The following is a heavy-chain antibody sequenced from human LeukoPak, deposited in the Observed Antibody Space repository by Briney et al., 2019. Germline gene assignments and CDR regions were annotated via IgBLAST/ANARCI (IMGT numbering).Heavy chain of an antibody. CDR1: GAAISTDY. CDR2: IYNSEST. D-gene: IGHD2-15*01. CDR3: AIASRAYCSSTYCSLYYFDY. V-gene: IGHV4-4*07. J-gene: IGHJ4*02. Sequence: SETLSLTCTVSGAAISTDYWSWLRQPAGKGLEWIGRIYNSESTNSNPSLRSRVTVSVDTSKNQFSLKLTSVTAADTGVYYCAIASRAYCSSTYCSLYYFDYWGQGTLVTVSS.